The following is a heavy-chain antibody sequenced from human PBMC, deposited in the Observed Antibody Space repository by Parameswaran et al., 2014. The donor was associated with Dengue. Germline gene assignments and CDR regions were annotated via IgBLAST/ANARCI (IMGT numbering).Heavy chain of an antibody. D-gene: IGHD3-3*01. V-gene: IGHV1-46*01. Sequence: WVRQAPGQGLEWMGIINPSGGSTSYAQKFQGRVTMTRDTSTSTVYMELSSLRSEDTAVYYCARRLYDFWSGYSSPWGQGTLVTVSS. CDR2: INPSGGST. CDR3: ARRLYDFWSGYSSP. J-gene: IGHJ5*02.